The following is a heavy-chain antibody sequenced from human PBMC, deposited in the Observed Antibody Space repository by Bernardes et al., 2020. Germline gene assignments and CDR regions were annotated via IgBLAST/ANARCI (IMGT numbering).Heavy chain of an antibody. CDR2: IYYSGST. V-gene: IGHV4-59*01. CDR3: ARDRGYNWNYYYYYGMDV. J-gene: IGHJ6*02. D-gene: IGHD1-20*01. Sequence: WESLRLTCTVSGGSISSYYWSWIRQPPGKGLEWIGYIYYSGSTNYNPSLKSRVTISVDTSKNQFSLKLSSVTAADTAVYYCARDRGYNWNYYYYYGMDVWGQGTTVTVSS. CDR1: GGSISSYY.